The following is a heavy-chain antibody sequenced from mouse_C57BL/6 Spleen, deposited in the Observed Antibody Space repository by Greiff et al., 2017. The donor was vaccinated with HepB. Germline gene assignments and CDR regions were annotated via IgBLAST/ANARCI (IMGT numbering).Heavy chain of an antibody. CDR3: ARAKTNWDYFDY. D-gene: IGHD4-1*01. CDR1: GYTFTDYY. Sequence: EVMLVESGPVLVKPGASVKMSCKASGYTFTDYYMNWVKQSHGKSLEWIGVINPYNGGTSYNQKFKGKATLTVDKSSSTAYMELNSLTSEDSAVYYCARAKTNWDYFDYWGQGTTLTVSS. CDR2: INPYNGGT. J-gene: IGHJ2*01. V-gene: IGHV1-19*01.